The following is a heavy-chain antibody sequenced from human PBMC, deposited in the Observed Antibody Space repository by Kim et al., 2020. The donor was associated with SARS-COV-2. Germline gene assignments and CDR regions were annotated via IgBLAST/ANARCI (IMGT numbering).Heavy chain of an antibody. D-gene: IGHD3-16*01. V-gene: IGHV1-69*13. CDR3: ATTALTIRTGYDI. J-gene: IGHJ4*02. CDR1: GGTFTHYA. Sequence: SVKVSCKASGGTFTHYAYAWVRQAPGQGLVWMGVIIPSLGTTHYAERLQDRVTISADEMTATVYMELRNLRPEDTAVYYCATTALTIRTGYDIWGQGTQVSVSS. CDR2: IIPSLGTT.